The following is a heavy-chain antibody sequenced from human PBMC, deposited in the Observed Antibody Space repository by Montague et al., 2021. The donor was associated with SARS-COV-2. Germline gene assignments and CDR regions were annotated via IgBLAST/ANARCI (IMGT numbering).Heavy chain of an antibody. D-gene: IGHD3-22*01. CDR1: GGSFSDYY. V-gene: IGHV4-34*01. J-gene: IGHJ2*01. CDR2: INHSGST. CDR3: ARGAPTISMIVVVFTGAGWYFDL. Sequence: SETLSLTCAVHGGSFSDYYWSWIRQPPGKGLEWIGEINHSGSTNYNPSLKSRVTISVDTSKNQFSLKLSSVTAADTAVYYCARGAPTISMIVVVFTGAGWYFDLWGRGTLVPVSS.